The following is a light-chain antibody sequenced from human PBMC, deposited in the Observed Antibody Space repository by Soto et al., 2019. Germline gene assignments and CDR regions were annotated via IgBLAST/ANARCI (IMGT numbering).Light chain of an antibody. V-gene: IGLV6-57*04. CDR3: QSYDSSNHGV. J-gene: IGLJ2*01. CDR2: EDN. CDR1: SGSIASNY. Sequence: NFMLTQPPSVSESPGKTVTISCTRSSGSIASNYLQWYQQRPGSAPTTVIYEDNQRPSGVPDRFSGSIDSSSNSASPTISGLNTEDEADYYCQSYDSSNHGVFGGGTQLTVL.